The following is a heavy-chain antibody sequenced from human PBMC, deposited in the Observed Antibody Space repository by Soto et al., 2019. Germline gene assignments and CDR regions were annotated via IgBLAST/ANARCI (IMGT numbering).Heavy chain of an antibody. V-gene: IGHV4-34*02. J-gene: IGHJ4*02. CDR3: ARGYCSGGSCARYGYGSYFDY. D-gene: IGHD2-15*01. CDR2: INHSGST. CDR1: GGSFSPYH. Sequence: QVQLQQWGAGLLKPSETLSLTCAVYGGSFSPYHWTWIRQPPGKGLEWIGEINHSGSTNCNPSLKSRVTTSVDTSKNQFSLKLTSVTAADTAVYYCARGYCSGGSCARYGYGSYFDYWGQGTLVTGSP.